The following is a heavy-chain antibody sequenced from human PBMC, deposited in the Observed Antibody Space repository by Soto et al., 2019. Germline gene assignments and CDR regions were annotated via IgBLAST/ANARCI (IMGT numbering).Heavy chain of an antibody. V-gene: IGHV3-48*02. CDR1: GFTFSSHG. D-gene: IGHD3-3*01. CDR3: ARLRAPAEPNDFWSGYHPPFDY. J-gene: IGHJ4*02. CDR2: ISSSGSTI. Sequence: GGSLRLSCAACGFTFSSHGMNWVRQAPGKGLEWVSYISSSGSTIYYAGSVKGRFTISRDNVRNSLYLQVNSLRDEDTAFYYCARLRAPAEPNDFWSGYHPPFDYWGQGTLVTVSS.